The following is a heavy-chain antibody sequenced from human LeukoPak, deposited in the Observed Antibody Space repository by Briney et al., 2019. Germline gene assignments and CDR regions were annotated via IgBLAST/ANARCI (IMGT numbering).Heavy chain of an antibody. J-gene: IGHJ4*02. CDR2: IFYSGST. V-gene: IGHV4-59*02. CDR1: GCSVSGYY. Sequence: PSETLSLTCTVSGCSVSGYYWSWIRQPPGKGLEWIGYIFYSGSTNYNPSLKSRVTISVDTSKNQFSLKLSSVTAADTAVYYCAIGEWDLLFDYWGQGTLVTVSS. CDR3: AIGEWDLLFDY. D-gene: IGHD1-26*01.